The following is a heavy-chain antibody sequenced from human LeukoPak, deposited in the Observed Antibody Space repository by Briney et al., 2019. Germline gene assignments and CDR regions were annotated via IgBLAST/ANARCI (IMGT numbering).Heavy chain of an antibody. V-gene: IGHV4-34*01. CDR2: INHSGST. Sequence: KPSETLSLTCAVYGGSFSGYYWSWIRQPPGKGLEWIGEINHSGSTNYNPSLKSRVTISVDTSKNQFSLKLSSVTAADTAVYYCAMTMVRGVNIPYNWFDPWGQGTLVTVSS. CDR1: GGSFSGYY. J-gene: IGHJ5*02. D-gene: IGHD3-10*01. CDR3: AMTMVRGVNIPYNWFDP.